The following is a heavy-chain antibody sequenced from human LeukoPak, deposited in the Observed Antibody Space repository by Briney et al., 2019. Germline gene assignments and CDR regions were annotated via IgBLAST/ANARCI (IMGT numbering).Heavy chain of an antibody. V-gene: IGHV3-30*02. CDR3: ARDLDSSSSVGFDY. CDR1: GFTFSSYG. Sequence: GRSLRLSCAASGFTFSSYGMHCVRQAPGKGQEWVTFIRFDGSNKYYADSVKGRFTISRDNSKNTLYLQMNSLRAEDTAVYYCARDLDSSSSVGFDYWGQGTLVTVSS. CDR2: IRFDGSNK. J-gene: IGHJ4*02. D-gene: IGHD6-6*01.